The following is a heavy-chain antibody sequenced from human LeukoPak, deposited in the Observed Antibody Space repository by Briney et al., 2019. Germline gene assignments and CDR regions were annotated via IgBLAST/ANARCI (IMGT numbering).Heavy chain of an antibody. V-gene: IGHV3-23*01. Sequence: GGSLRLSCAASGFTFSSYAMSWVRQAPGKGLEWVSAISGSGGSTYHADSVKGRFTISRDNSKNTLYLQMNSLRAEDTAVYYCAKAPIAVAGTFLFDYWGQGTLVTVSS. CDR1: GFTFSSYA. CDR3: AKAPIAVAGTFLFDY. CDR2: ISGSGGST. D-gene: IGHD6-19*01. J-gene: IGHJ4*02.